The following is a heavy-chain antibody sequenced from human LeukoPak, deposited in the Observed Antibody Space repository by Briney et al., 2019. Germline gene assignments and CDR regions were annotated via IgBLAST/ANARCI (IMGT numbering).Heavy chain of an antibody. D-gene: IGHD6-13*01. Sequence: SETLSLTCAVYGGSFSGYYWSWIRQPPGKGLEWIGEINHSGSTNYNPSLKSRVTISVDTSKNQFSLKLSSVTAADTAVYYCARTIAAAGTPLDYWGQGTLVTVSS. V-gene: IGHV4-34*01. J-gene: IGHJ4*02. CDR2: INHSGST. CDR3: ARTIAAAGTPLDY. CDR1: GGSFSGYY.